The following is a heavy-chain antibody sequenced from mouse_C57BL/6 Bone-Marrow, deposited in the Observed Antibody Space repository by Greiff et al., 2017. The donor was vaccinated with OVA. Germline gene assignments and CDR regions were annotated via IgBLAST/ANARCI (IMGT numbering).Heavy chain of an antibody. D-gene: IGHD2-1*01. CDR1: GFTFSSYA. J-gene: IGHJ4*01. Sequence: DVKLQESGEGLVKPGGSLKLSCAASGFTFSSYAMSWVRQTPEKRLEWVAYISSGGDYIYYADTVKGRFTISRDNARNTLYLQMSSLKSEDTAMYYCTRGGNYICYGMDYWGQGTSVTVSS. CDR2: ISSGGDYI. V-gene: IGHV5-9-1*02. CDR3: TRGGNYICYGMDY.